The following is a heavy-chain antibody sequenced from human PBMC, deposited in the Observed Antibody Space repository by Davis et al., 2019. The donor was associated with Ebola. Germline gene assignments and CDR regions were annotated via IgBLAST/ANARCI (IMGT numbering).Heavy chain of an antibody. J-gene: IGHJ4*02. D-gene: IGHD3-10*01. CDR3: ARGRLTMVRGVMDY. Sequence: ASVKVSCKASGYTFTGYYMHWVRQAPGQGLEWMGWINPSSGGTNYAQKFQGRVTMTRDTSISTAYMELSRLRSDDTAVYYCARGRLTMVRGVMDYWGQGTLVTVSS. V-gene: IGHV1-2*02. CDR2: INPSSGGT. CDR1: GYTFTGYY.